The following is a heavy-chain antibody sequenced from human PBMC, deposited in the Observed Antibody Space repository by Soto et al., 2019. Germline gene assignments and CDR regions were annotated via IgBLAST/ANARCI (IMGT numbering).Heavy chain of an antibody. D-gene: IGHD3-10*01. Sequence: TLSLTCSVSGVSITTYYWSWIRQPPGKGLEWIGSISYSGSTKYNPSLESRVMISLDTSKNQFSLRLTSVTAADTALYYCARDWDSSGLFDPWGQGALVTVSS. CDR1: GVSITTYY. CDR2: ISYSGST. CDR3: ARDWDSSGLFDP. V-gene: IGHV4-59*01. J-gene: IGHJ5*02.